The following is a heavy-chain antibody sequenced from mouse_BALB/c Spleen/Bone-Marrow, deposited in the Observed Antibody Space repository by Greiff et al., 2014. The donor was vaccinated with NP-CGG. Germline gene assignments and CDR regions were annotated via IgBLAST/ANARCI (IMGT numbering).Heavy chain of an antibody. D-gene: IGHD1-1*01. CDR2: IDPANDNT. CDR3: AIYYYGSSGFAY. V-gene: IGHV14-3*02. Sequence: DVQLQESGAELVKPGASVKLSCTASGFNIKDTYMHWVKQRPEQGLEWIGRIDPANDNTKYDPKFQGKATITADTSSNTAYLQLSSLTSEDTAVYYCAIYYYGSSGFAYWGHGTLVTVSA. J-gene: IGHJ3*01. CDR1: GFNIKDTY.